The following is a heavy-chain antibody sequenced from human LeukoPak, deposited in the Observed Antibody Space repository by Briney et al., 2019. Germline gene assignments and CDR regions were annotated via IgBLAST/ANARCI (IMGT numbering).Heavy chain of an antibody. CDR1: GYTFTSYG. CDR2: IIPIFGTA. D-gene: IGHD2-15*01. CDR3: ARGGYRYCSGGSCYSAPFDY. V-gene: IGHV1-69*06. J-gene: IGHJ4*02. Sequence: SVKVSCKASGYTFTSYGISWVRQAPGQGLEWMGGIIPIFGTASYAQKFQGRVTITADKSTSTAYMELSSLRSEDTAVYYCARGGYRYCSGGSCYSAPFDYWGQGTLVTVSS.